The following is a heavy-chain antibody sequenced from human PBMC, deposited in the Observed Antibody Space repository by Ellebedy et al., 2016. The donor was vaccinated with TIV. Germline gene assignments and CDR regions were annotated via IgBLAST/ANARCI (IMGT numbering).Heavy chain of an antibody. V-gene: IGHV3-23*01. D-gene: IGHD4-11*01. Sequence: GESLKISCAASGFTIRSYAMSWVRQTLGQGLEWVSGIRGSDGSIYYADSVNGRFTISRDNSNNTLFLQMNSLRAEDTAIYYCARTVGTDSWGHGTLVTVSS. CDR1: GFTIRSYA. CDR3: ARTVGTDS. J-gene: IGHJ5*01. CDR2: IRGSDGSI.